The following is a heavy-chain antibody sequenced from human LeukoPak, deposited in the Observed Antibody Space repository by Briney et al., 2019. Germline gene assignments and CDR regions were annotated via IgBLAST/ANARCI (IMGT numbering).Heavy chain of an antibody. Sequence: SETLSLTCTVSGGSISSGSYYWSWIRQPARKGLECIGRIYTSGSTNYNPSLKSRVTISVDTSKNQFSLKLSSVTAADTAVYYCARDGLTIFGVVSDDAFDIWGQGTMVTVSS. CDR3: ARDGLTIFGVVSDDAFDI. CDR1: GGSISSGSYY. CDR2: IYTSGST. V-gene: IGHV4-61*02. D-gene: IGHD3-3*01. J-gene: IGHJ3*02.